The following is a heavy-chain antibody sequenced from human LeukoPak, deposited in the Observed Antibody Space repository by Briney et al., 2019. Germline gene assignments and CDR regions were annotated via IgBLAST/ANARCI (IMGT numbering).Heavy chain of an antibody. CDR3: ARDPTRTTVPTGL. CDR2: IIPILGIA. CDR1: GGTFSSYA. V-gene: IGHV1-69*04. J-gene: IGHJ4*02. D-gene: IGHD4-17*01. Sequence: SVKVSCKASGGTFSSYAISWVRQAPGQGLEWMGRIIPILGIANYAQKFQGRVTITADKSTSTAYMELSSLRSEDTAVYYCARDPTRTTVPTGLWGQGTLVTVSS.